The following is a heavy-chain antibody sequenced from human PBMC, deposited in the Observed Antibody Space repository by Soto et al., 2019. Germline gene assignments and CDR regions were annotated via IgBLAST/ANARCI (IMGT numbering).Heavy chain of an antibody. Sequence: ASVKVSCKASGYTFTSYGICWVRQAPGQGLEWMGWISAYNGNTNYAQKLQGRVTMTTDTSTSTAYMELRSLRSDDTAVYYCARVASTYYDILADYSEFDYWGQGTLVTVSS. V-gene: IGHV1-18*01. CDR1: GYTFTSYG. D-gene: IGHD3-9*01. J-gene: IGHJ4*02. CDR3: ARVASTYYDILADYSEFDY. CDR2: ISAYNGNT.